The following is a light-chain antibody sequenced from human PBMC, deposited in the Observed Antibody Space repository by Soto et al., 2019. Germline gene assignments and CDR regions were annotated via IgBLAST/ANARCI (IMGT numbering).Light chain of an antibody. J-gene: IGKJ1*01. CDR3: QQYRSWPRT. V-gene: IGKV3-15*01. Sequence: EILLTQSPATLSVSPGETATLSCRASQNVLSDLAWYQQKPGQAPRLLVYGATTRATDAPAKFRGSGSGTEFSLTISSLRSEDYGTYYCQQYRSWPRTFGQGSKVEI. CDR1: QNVLSD. CDR2: GAT.